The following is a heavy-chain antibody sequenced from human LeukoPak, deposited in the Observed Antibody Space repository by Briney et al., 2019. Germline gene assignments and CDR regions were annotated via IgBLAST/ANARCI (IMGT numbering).Heavy chain of an antibody. CDR1: GFIFFAYG. Sequence: PGGSLRLSCAASGFIFFAYGMTWVRQAPGKGLEWVSSISGSGGTTYYADSVKGRFTISRDNSKNTLYLQMNSLRAEDTAVYYCAKVYHGYDYWGQGTLVTVSS. J-gene: IGHJ4*02. D-gene: IGHD6-13*01. V-gene: IGHV3-23*01. CDR2: ISGSGGTT. CDR3: AKVYHGYDY.